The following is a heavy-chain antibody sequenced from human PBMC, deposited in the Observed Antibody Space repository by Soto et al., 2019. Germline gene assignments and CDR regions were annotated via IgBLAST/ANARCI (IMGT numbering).Heavy chain of an antibody. Sequence: PSETLSLTCTVSGDSISSYYWSWIRQPPGKGLEWIGYIYYSGSTYYNPSLKSRVTISVDTSKNQFSLKLSSVTAADTAVYYCARETVISGMDVWGQGTTVTVSS. V-gene: IGHV4-59*12. CDR3: ARETVISGMDV. J-gene: IGHJ6*02. CDR2: IYYSGST. CDR1: GDSISSYY.